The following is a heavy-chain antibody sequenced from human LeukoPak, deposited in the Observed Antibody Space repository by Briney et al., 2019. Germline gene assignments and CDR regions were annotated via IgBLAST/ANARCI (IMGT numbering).Heavy chain of an antibody. Sequence: SETLSLTCAVYGGSFSGYFWSWIRQPPGKGLEWIGYIYYSGSTNYNPSLKSRVTISVDTSKNQFSLKLSSVTAADTAVYYCAMTTVTTFAYWGQGTLVTVSS. CDR1: GGSFSGYF. CDR2: IYYSGST. D-gene: IGHD4-17*01. J-gene: IGHJ4*02. V-gene: IGHV4-59*01. CDR3: AMTTVTTFAY.